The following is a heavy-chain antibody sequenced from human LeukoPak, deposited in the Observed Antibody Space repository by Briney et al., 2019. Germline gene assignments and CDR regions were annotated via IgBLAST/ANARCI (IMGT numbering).Heavy chain of an antibody. CDR2: IYYSGST. CDR3: ARPYSSGWYGAFDI. CDR1: GGSISSYY. D-gene: IGHD6-19*01. J-gene: IGHJ3*02. V-gene: IGHV4-59*08. Sequence: PSETLSLTCTVSGGSISSYYWSWIRQSPGKGLEWIGYIYYSGSTKYNPSLMSRLTISVDTSKNQFSLKLSSVTAADTAVYYCARPYSSGWYGAFDIWGQGTMVTVSS.